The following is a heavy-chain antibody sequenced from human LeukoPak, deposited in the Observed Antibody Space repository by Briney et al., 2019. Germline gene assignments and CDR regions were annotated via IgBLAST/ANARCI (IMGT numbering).Heavy chain of an antibody. CDR3: ATTVGSYFDY. J-gene: IGHJ4*02. Sequence: SQTLSLTCTVSGGSISSGGYHWSWIRQHPGKGLEWIGYIYYSGSTYYNPSLKSRVTMSVDTSENQFSLKLSSVTAADTAVYYCATTVGSYFDYWSQGTLVTVS. V-gene: IGHV4-31*03. D-gene: IGHD3-16*01. CDR1: GGSISSGGYH. CDR2: IYYSGST.